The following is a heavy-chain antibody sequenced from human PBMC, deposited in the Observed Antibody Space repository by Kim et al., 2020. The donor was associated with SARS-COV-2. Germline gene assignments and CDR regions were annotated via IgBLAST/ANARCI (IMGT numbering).Heavy chain of an antibody. V-gene: IGHV4-34*01. Sequence: NPSLKSRVTISVDTSKNQFSLKLSSVTAADTAVYYCARDPSTAMPYYFDYWGQGTLVTVSS. CDR3: ARDPSTAMPYYFDY. D-gene: IGHD5-18*01. J-gene: IGHJ4*02.